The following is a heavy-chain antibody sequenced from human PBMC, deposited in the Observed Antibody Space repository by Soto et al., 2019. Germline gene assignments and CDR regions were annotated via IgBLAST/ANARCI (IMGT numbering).Heavy chain of an antibody. CDR3: AKSGYTNDYVDYYFEY. CDR2: ISGSGGST. J-gene: IGHJ4*02. V-gene: IGHV3-23*01. Sequence: GGSLRLSCAASGFTFSSYAMSWVRQAPGKGLEWVSAISGSGGSTYYAESVKGRFTISRDNSKNTLFLQMNSLRVEDTAVYYCAKSGYTNDYVDYYFEYWGQGTLVTVSS. CDR1: GFTFSSYA. D-gene: IGHD3-16*01.